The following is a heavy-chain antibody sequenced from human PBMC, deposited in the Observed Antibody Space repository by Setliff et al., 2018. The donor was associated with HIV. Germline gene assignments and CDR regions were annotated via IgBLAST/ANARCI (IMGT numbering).Heavy chain of an antibody. J-gene: IGHJ6*02. Sequence: PSETLSLTCSVYGVSINLHHWSWIRQSPGKGLECIGSVSGTGTTNYNPSLRSRVTISSDTSKNQIPLRLTSVTAADTALYFCARHKVISKLGGLIQDYFYYGLDAWGQGTTVTVSS. V-gene: IGHV4-59*11. CDR3: ARHKVISKLGGLIQDYFYYGLDA. CDR1: GVSINLHH. D-gene: IGHD3-16*01. CDR2: VSGTGTT.